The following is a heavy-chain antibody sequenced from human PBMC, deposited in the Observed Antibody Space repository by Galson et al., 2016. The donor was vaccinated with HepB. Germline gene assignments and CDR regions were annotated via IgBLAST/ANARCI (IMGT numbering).Heavy chain of an antibody. CDR1: GFTFSRYE. CDR2: ISSSGTTI. Sequence: SLRLSCAASGFTFSRYEMNWVRQAPGKGLEWVSYISSSGTTIYYADSVKGRFTISRDNAKNSLYLQLNSLRAEDTAVYYCAREGAQMAVAGTGFDYWGQGTLVTVSS. D-gene: IGHD6-19*01. CDR3: AREGAQMAVAGTGFDY. J-gene: IGHJ4*02. V-gene: IGHV3-48*03.